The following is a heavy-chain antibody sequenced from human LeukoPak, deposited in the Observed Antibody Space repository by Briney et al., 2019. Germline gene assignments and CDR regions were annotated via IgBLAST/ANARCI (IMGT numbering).Heavy chain of an antibody. CDR1: GGTFSSYA. J-gene: IGHJ3*02. D-gene: IGHD3-3*01. CDR3: ARDYDFWSGYYSGAFDI. Sequence: GASVKVSCKASGGTFSSYAISWVRQAPGQGLEWMGRIIPILGIANYAQKFQGRVTITTDESTSTAYMELSSLRSEDTAVYYCARDYDFWSGYYSGAFDIWGQGTMVTVSS. V-gene: IGHV1-69*04. CDR2: IIPILGIA.